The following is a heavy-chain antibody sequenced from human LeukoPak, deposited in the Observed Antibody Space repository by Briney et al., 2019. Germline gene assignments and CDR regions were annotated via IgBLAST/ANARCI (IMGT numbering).Heavy chain of an antibody. CDR2: IYLYSSVST. V-gene: IGHV4-59*01. CDR1: GGSISSYY. J-gene: IGHJ5*01. Sequence: PSETLSLTCTVSGGSISSYYWGWIRQPPGEGLEWIGYIYLYSSVSTNYNPSLKSRVTISVDTSKNQFSLKLTSVTAADTAVYYCARSIRFDSWGQGSLVTVSA. CDR3: ARSIRFDS.